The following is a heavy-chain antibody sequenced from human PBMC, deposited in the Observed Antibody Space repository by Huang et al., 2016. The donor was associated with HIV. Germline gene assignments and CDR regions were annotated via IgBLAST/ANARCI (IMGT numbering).Heavy chain of an antibody. CDR2: SSVYNGNR. Sequence: QGQLVQSGAEVKKPGASVKVSCKSSGYAFTSYTIGGVRQAPGQGLEWMGWSSVYNGNRNYAQNFKGRGTMTIDTSTDTAYMELRGLRSDDTAVYYCARMLVEYYYYMDVWGKGTTVTVSS. J-gene: IGHJ6*03. D-gene: IGHD2-8*01. CDR3: ARMLVEYYYYMDV. V-gene: IGHV1-18*01. CDR1: GYAFTSYT.